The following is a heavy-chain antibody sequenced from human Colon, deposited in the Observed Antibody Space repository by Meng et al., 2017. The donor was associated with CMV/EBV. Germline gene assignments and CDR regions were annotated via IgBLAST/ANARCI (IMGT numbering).Heavy chain of an antibody. CDR3: ARLGGYCTSSSCRAQYFFDY. Sequence: SETLSLTCTVSGASINNNTFHWAWIRQPPGKGLEWIGTAYYSGSTYYAPSLKSRLTMSVDTSKNQVSLRLSSVTAADTAVYYCARLGGYCTSSSCRAQYFFDYWGQGTLVTVSS. D-gene: IGHD2-2*01. J-gene: IGHJ4*02. V-gene: IGHV4-39*07. CDR1: GASINNNTFH. CDR2: AYYSGST.